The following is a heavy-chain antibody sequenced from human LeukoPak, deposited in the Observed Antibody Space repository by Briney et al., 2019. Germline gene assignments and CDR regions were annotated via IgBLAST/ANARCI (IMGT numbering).Heavy chain of an antibody. CDR3: ARAWGDSSGYYLDWFDP. J-gene: IGHJ5*02. D-gene: IGHD3-22*01. CDR2: IYYSGST. V-gene: IGHV4-59*01. CDR1: GGSISSYY. Sequence: SEILSLTCTVPGGSISSYYWSWIRQPPGKGLEWIGYIYYSGSTNYNPSLKSRVTISVDTSKNQFSLKLSSVTAADTAVYYCARAWGDSSGYYLDWFDPWGQGTLVTVSS.